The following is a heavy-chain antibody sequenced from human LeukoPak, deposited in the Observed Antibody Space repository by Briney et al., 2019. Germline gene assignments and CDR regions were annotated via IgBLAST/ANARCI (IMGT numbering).Heavy chain of an antibody. V-gene: IGHV4-61*01. D-gene: IGHD1-26*01. CDR3: ARSRAFNSGAFDP. J-gene: IGHJ5*02. Sequence: SETLSLTCTVSGASVSSASYWSRIRQPPGKGVEWIAHIYNGVNTNYNPSLKSRVTISVDTSKNQFSLRLNSVTAADTAVYYCARSRAFNSGAFDPWGQGSLVTVSS. CDR2: IYNGVNT. CDR1: GASVSSASY.